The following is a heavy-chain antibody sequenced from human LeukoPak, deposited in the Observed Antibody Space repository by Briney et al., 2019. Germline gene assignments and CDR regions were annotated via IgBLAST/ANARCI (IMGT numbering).Heavy chain of an antibody. Sequence: GGTLRLSCAASGFTFSSYGMSWVRQAPGKGLEWVSYISSSSSTIYYADPVKGRFTISRDNSKNTLYLQMNSLRAEDTAVYYCARGWEGYFDYWGQGTLVTVSS. D-gene: IGHD1-26*01. J-gene: IGHJ4*02. CDR1: GFTFSSYG. V-gene: IGHV3-48*01. CDR3: ARGWEGYFDY. CDR2: ISSSSSTI.